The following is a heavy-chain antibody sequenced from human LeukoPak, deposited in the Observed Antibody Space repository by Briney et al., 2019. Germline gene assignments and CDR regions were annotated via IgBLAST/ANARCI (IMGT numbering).Heavy chain of an antibody. CDR1: GFTFSSYG. CDR3: AELGITMIGGV. CDR2: ISGSGGST. V-gene: IGHV3-23*01. D-gene: IGHD3-10*02. J-gene: IGHJ6*04. Sequence: GGSLRLSCAASGFTFSSYGMSWVRQAPGKGLEWVSAISGSGGSTYYADSVKGRFTISRDNAKNSLYPQMNSLRAEDTAVYYCAELGITMIGGVWGKGTTVTISS.